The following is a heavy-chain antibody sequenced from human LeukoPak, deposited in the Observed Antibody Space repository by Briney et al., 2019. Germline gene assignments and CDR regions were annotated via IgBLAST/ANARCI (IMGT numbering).Heavy chain of an antibody. D-gene: IGHD6-19*01. Sequence: VASVKVSCKASGYTFSRYGISWVRQAPGQGLEWMGGIIPIFGTANYAQKFQGRVTITADKSTSTAYMELSSLRSEDTAVYYCARVISSVAGNYYYMDVWGKGTTVTVSS. CDR3: ARVISSVAGNYYYMDV. J-gene: IGHJ6*03. CDR1: GYTFSRYG. V-gene: IGHV1-69*06. CDR2: IIPIFGTA.